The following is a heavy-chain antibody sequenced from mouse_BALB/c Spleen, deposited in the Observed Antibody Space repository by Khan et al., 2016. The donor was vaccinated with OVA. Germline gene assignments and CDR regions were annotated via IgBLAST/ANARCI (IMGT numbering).Heavy chain of an antibody. J-gene: IGHJ3*01. V-gene: IGHV5-9*02. D-gene: IGHD2-10*01. CDR2: ISSTGSYT. CDR3: TRPSYYGNPWFTY. CDR1: GFAFNSYD. Sequence: EVELVESRGGLVKPGGSLKLSCEVSGFAFNSYDMSWVRQTPEKRLEWVATISSTGSYTYYPGSEKGRFTISRDTARNTLYLQMSSLRSEDTALYYCTRPSYYGNPWFTYWGQGTLVTVSA.